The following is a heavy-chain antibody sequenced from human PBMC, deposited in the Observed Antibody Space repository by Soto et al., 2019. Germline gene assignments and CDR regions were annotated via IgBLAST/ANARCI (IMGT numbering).Heavy chain of an antibody. CDR1: GGSINSGGYY. CDR3: GRGYRQSGYSSSWVFDY. D-gene: IGHD6-13*01. V-gene: IGHV4-31*03. Sequence: QVQLQESGPGLVKPSQTLSLICTVSGGSINSGGYYWNWIRQHPGKGLEWIGYIFYSGSTYYNPLRRRGVTTAADTSEKKFSLNLSSVTAADTAVYFCGRGYRQSGYSSSWVFDYWGQGTLVIVSS. CDR2: IFYSGST. J-gene: IGHJ4*02.